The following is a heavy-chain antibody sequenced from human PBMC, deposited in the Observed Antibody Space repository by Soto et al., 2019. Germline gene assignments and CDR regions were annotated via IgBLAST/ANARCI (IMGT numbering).Heavy chain of an antibody. J-gene: IGHJ4*02. CDR3: AHAPGGGSSGYFDY. V-gene: IGHV2-5*02. Sequence: QITLKESGPTLVKPTQTLTLTCTFSGFSLSTFDVGVGWSRQPPRKALEWLAVIYWDDGKRYSPSLKSRLTVPKDTSQNQVVLTMANVDPVDTARYYCAHAPGGGSSGYFDYWGQGTLVTVSS. CDR2: IYWDDGK. D-gene: IGHD2-15*01. CDR1: GFSLSTFDVG.